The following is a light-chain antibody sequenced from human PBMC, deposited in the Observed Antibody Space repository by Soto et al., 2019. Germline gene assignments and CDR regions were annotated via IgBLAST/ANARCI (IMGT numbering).Light chain of an antibody. Sequence: QSVLTHPASGSGSPGQSITVSCSGTSSDIDASDYASWYQQHPGRAPKLIIYEVSHRFSGLSYRFSGSKSGNTASLTISGLQAEDEGDYYCTSFAPGRIYVFGSGTKVTVL. V-gene: IGLV2-14*03. J-gene: IGLJ1*01. CDR3: TSFAPGRIYV. CDR2: EVS. CDR1: SSDIDASDY.